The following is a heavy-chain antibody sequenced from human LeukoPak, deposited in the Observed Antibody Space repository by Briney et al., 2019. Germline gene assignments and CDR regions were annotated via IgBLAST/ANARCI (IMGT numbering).Heavy chain of an antibody. CDR3: ARVGGDHNWFDP. Sequence: SQTLSLTCTVSGGSISSEDYSWSWIRQHPGKGLEWIGYIYYSGSTYYNPSLKSRVTISVDTSKNQFSLKLSSVTAADTAVYYCARVGGDHNWFDPWGQGTLVTVSS. CDR1: GGSISSEDYS. J-gene: IGHJ5*02. CDR2: IYYSGST. V-gene: IGHV4-31*03. D-gene: IGHD2-21*02.